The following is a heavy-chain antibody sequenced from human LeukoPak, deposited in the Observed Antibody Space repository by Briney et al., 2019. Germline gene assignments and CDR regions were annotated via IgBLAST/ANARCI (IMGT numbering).Heavy chain of an antibody. CDR3: ARGRTHDYGVDYFDY. CDR2: ISGSSSYI. J-gene: IGHJ4*02. D-gene: IGHD4-17*01. CDR1: GFTFSSYN. Sequence: GGSLRLSCAASGFTFSSYNMNWVRQPPGKGLEWVSSISGSSSYIYYADSVKGRFTISRDNAKNSLYLQMNSLRAEDTAVYYCARGRTHDYGVDYFDYWGQGTLVTVSS. V-gene: IGHV3-21*01.